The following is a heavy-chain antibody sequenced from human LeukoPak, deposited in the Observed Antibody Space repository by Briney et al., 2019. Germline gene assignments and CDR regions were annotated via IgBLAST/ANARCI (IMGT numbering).Heavy chain of an antibody. CDR2: IYTSGST. CDR1: GGSISSYY. J-gene: IGHJ4*02. V-gene: IGHV4-4*07. CDR3: ARAAARLSLYYFDY. D-gene: IGHD6-6*01. Sequence: SETLSLTCTVSGGSISSYYWSWIRQPAGKGLEWIGRIYTSGSTNYNPSLKSRVTMPVDTSKNQFSLKLSSVTAADTAVYYCARAAARLSLYYFDYWGQGTLVTVSS.